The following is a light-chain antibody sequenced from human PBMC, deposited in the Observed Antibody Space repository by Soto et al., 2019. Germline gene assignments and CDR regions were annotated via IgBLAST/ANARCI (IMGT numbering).Light chain of an antibody. V-gene: IGLV2-14*01. CDR1: SSDVGGYNY. J-gene: IGLJ2*01. Sequence: QSALTQPASVSGSPGQSITISCTGTSSDVGGYNYVSWYQQHPAKAPKLMIFEVRNRPSGVSYRFSGSRSGNMAYLTISGLQAEDEADYYCSSYASSTTVVFGGGTKLTVL. CDR2: EVR. CDR3: SSYASSTTVV.